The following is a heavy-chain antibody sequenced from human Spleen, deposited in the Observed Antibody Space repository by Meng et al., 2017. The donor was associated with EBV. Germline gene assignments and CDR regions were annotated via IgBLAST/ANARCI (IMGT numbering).Heavy chain of an antibody. CDR2: IYYSGST. CDR3: ASDRGQNYY. CDR1: GGSISGHY. J-gene: IGHJ4*02. D-gene: IGHD3-10*01. Sequence: QLQGSGQGLVKLSETLSLNCTVSGGSISGHYWSWIRQPPGKGLEWIGYIYYSGSTNYNPSFKSRVTISVDTSKNQFSLRLRSLTASDTAVYYCASDRGQNYYWGPGTLVTVSS. V-gene: IGHV4-59*11.